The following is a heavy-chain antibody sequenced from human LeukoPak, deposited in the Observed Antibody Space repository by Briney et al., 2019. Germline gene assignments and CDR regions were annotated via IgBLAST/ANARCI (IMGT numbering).Heavy chain of an antibody. Sequence: GGSLRLSCAASGFTFSTYSMSWVRQAPGKGLEWISHISAASRGIYYADTVKGRFTISRDNAENSVFLQMRSLRPEDTAVYYCARGGPAAGRFDYWGQGTLVTVSS. D-gene: IGHD6-13*01. CDR3: ARGGPAAGRFDY. CDR2: ISAASRGI. J-gene: IGHJ4*02. CDR1: GFTFSTYS. V-gene: IGHV3-48*01.